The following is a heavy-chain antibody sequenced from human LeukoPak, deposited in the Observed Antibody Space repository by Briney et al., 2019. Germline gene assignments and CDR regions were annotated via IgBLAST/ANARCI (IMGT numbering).Heavy chain of an antibody. V-gene: IGHV1-18*01. CDR2: ISAYNGNT. D-gene: IGHD3-22*01. CDR3: ARGSPPRRNYDSRGYYSYYFDY. Sequence: ASVKVSCKASGYTFTSYGISWVRQAPGQGLEWMGWISAYNGNTHYAQKLQGRVTMTTDTSTSTVYMELRSLRSDDTAVYYCARGSPPRRNYDSRGYYSYYFDYWGQGTLVSVSS. J-gene: IGHJ4*02. CDR1: GYTFTSYG.